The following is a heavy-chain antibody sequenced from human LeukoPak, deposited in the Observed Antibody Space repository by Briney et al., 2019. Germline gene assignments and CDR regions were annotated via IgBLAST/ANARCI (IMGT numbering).Heavy chain of an antibody. Sequence: GGSLRLSCAASGFTFSSYWMHWVRQAPGKGLVWISRINTDGRTTNYADSVKGRFTDSRDNAKNTLYLQINSLRAEDTAVYYCARDRSLYASWWDFDCWGQGTLVTVSS. CDR2: INTDGRTT. V-gene: IGHV3-74*01. D-gene: IGHD2-8*01. J-gene: IGHJ4*02. CDR3: ARDRSLYASWWDFDC. CDR1: GFTFSSYW.